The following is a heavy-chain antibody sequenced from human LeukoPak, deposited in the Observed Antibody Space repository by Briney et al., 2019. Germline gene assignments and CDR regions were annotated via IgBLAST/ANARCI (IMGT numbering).Heavy chain of an antibody. CDR1: GGSFSGYY. CDR2: INHSGST. J-gene: IGHJ4*02. D-gene: IGHD3-16*01. Sequence: SETLSLTCAVYGGSFSGYYWSWIRQPPGKGLEWIGEINHSGSTNYNPSLKSRVTISVDTSKNQFSLKLSSVTAADTAVYYCARVWEEPNYYHDYWGQGTLDTVSS. CDR3: ARVWEEPNYYHDY. V-gene: IGHV4-34*01.